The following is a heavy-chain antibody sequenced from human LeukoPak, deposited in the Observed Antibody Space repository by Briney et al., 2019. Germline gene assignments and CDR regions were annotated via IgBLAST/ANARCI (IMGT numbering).Heavy chain of an antibody. V-gene: IGHV4-39*07. CDR1: GVSIKANSDY. D-gene: IGHD5-12*01. CDR3: ARDGRSGYEDL. CDR2: IYHVGGT. Sequence: SETLSLTCNVSGVSIKANSDYWGWLRQPPGKGLEWIVSIYHVGGTYYNPSLKSRVTISIDTSKNQFSLRLTSVTAADTAIYYCARDGRSGYEDLWGPGTLVTVSS. J-gene: IGHJ5*02.